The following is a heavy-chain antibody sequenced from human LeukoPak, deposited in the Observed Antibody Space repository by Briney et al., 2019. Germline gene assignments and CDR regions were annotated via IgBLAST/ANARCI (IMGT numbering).Heavy chain of an antibody. D-gene: IGHD2-21*02. Sequence: GGSLRLSCAASGFTFSSYEMNWVRQAPGKGLEWVSYISSSGSTIYYADSVKGRFTISRDNAKNSLYLQMNSLTAEDTAVYYCVRDSNPYCQGDCNYDAFDLWGQGTMVTVSP. CDR2: ISSSGSTI. J-gene: IGHJ3*01. CDR1: GFTFSSYE. V-gene: IGHV3-48*03. CDR3: VRDSNPYCQGDCNYDAFDL.